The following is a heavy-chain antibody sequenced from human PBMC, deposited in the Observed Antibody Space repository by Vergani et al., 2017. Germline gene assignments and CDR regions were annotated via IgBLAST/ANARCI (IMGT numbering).Heavy chain of an antibody. CDR1: GGSISSYY. Sequence: QVQLQQWGAGLLKPSETLSLTCAVYGGSISSYYWSWIRQPPGKGLEWIGYIYYSGSTNYNPSLKSRVTISVDTSKNQFSLKLSSVTAADTAVYYCARGRGWNYRGGYMDVWGKGTTVTVSS. V-gene: IGHV4-59*01. CDR3: ARGRGWNYRGGYMDV. CDR2: IYYSGST. J-gene: IGHJ6*03. D-gene: IGHD1-7*01.